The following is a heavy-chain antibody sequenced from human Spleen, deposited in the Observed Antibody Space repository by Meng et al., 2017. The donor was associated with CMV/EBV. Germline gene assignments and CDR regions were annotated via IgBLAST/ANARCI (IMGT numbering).Heavy chain of an antibody. CDR1: GGSVSSGSYY. J-gene: IGHJ6*02. Sequence: SETLSLTCTASGGSVSSGSYYWSWIRQPPGKGLEWIGYIYYSGSTNYNPSLKSRVTISVDTSKNQFSLKLSSVTAADTAVYYCARRVYSNYYYYYGMDVWGQGTTVTVSS. D-gene: IGHD4-11*01. CDR3: ARRVYSNYYYYYGMDV. V-gene: IGHV4-61*01. CDR2: IYYSGST.